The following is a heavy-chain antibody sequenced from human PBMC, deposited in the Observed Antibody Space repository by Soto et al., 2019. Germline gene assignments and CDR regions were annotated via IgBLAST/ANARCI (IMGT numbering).Heavy chain of an antibody. CDR3: TRDGGYSGYDYYFDY. CDR2: IRSKAYGGTT. CDR1: GFTFGDYA. J-gene: IGHJ4*02. Sequence: EVQLVESGGGLVQPGRSLRLSCTASGFTFGDYAMSWFRQAPGKGLEWVGFIRSKAYGGTTEYAASVKGRFTISRDDSKSIAYLQMNSLKTEDTAVYYCTRDGGYSGYDYYFDYWGPGTLVTVSS. D-gene: IGHD5-12*01. V-gene: IGHV3-49*03.